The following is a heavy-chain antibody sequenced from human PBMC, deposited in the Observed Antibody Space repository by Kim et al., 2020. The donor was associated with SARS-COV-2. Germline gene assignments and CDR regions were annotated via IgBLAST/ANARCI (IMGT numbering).Heavy chain of an antibody. CDR3: ARDGQFFEWLSPWYYYYYMDV. V-gene: IGHV3-21*01. CDR2: ISSSSSYI. CDR1: GFTFSSYS. J-gene: IGHJ6*03. Sequence: GGSLRLSCAASGFTFSSYSMNWVRQAPGKGLEWVSSISSSSSYIYYADSVKGRFTISRDNAKNSLYLQMNSLRAEDTAVYYCARDGQFFEWLSPWYYYYYMDVWGKGTTVTVSS. D-gene: IGHD3-3*01.